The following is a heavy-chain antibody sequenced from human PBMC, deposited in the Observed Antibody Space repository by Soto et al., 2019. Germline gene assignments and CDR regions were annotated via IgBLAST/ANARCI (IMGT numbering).Heavy chain of an antibody. CDR1: GFTFSSYA. CDR3: AGDFGLDRPFDY. J-gene: IGHJ4*02. D-gene: IGHD3-3*01. Sequence: GGSLRLSCAASGFTFSSYAMHWVRQAPGKGLEWVAVISYDGSNKYYADSVKGRFTISRDNSKNTLYLQMNSLRAEDTAVYYCAGDFGLDRPFDYWGQGTLVTVSS. V-gene: IGHV3-30-3*01. CDR2: ISYDGSNK.